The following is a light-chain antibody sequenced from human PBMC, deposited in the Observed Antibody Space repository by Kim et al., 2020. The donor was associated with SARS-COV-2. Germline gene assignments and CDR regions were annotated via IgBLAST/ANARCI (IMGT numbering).Light chain of an antibody. J-gene: IGLJ3*02. Sequence: QSALTQPASVSGSPGQSITISCTGTSSDIGISDYVSWSQQHPGKAPNLMIYDVSKRPSGVSDRFSGSKSGNTASLTISGLQAEDEADYYCASYTSTYTWVFGGGTQLTVL. V-gene: IGLV2-14*03. CDR3: ASYTSTYTWV. CDR1: SSDIGISDY. CDR2: DVS.